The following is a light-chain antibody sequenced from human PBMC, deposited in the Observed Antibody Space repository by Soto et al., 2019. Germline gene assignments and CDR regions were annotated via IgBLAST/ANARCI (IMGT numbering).Light chain of an antibody. CDR2: GAS. J-gene: IGKJ1*01. Sequence: EIVLTQSPGTLSLSPGERATLSCRASQSVSSSYLAWYQQKPGQAPRLLIYGASSRATGIPDRFSGSGSGTDFTLTISRLEPEYCAVYYCQQYGSSPWTFGQGTKVDIK. V-gene: IGKV3-20*01. CDR1: QSVSSSY. CDR3: QQYGSSPWT.